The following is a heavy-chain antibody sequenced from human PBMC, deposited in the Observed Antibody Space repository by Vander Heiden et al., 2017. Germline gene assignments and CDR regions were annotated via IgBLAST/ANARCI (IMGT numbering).Heavy chain of an antibody. V-gene: IGHV2-5*01. CDR1: GFSLSTSGVG. Sequence: QITLKEAGPTLVKPTQTLTLTCTHSGFSLSTSGVGVGWIRQPPGTDLEWIALIYWYDDKRYSPALNSRHTITKDTTKTQVVLTNTNMHPVDTATYYCAHISGGRMGYDLTLTYSWFDPWGQGTLVTVSS. CDR3: AHISGGRMGYDLTLTYSWFDP. D-gene: IGHD5-12*01. J-gene: IGHJ5*02. CDR2: IYWYDDK.